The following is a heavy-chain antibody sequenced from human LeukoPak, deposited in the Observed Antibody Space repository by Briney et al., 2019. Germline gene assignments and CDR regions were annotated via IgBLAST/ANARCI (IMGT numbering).Heavy chain of an antibody. CDR1: GGSISSYS. V-gene: IGHV4-59*01. D-gene: IGHD3-22*01. CDR3: ARWTYYYDSSGYSYWDFDH. CDR2: IYYSGST. Sequence: SETLSLTCTVSGGSISSYSWSWIRQPPGKGLEWIGYIYYSGSTNYNPSLKSRVTISVDTSKNQFSLRLSSVTAADTAVYYCARWTYYYDSSGYSYWDFDHWGQGTLVTVSA. J-gene: IGHJ4*02.